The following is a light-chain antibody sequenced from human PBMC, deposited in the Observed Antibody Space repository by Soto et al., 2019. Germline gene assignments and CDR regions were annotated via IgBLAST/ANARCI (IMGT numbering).Light chain of an antibody. J-gene: IGLJ1*01. CDR3: SSYSSTYIDLV. CDR1: STDVGDYDL. Sequence: QSVLTQPASVSGSPGQSITISCTGASTDVGDYDLVSWYQQHPGKAPKLTIYEVFKRPSGISDRFSGSKSGNTASLTISGLQPEDEADYYCSSYSSTYIDLVFGTGTKVTVL. CDR2: EVF. V-gene: IGLV2-14*01.